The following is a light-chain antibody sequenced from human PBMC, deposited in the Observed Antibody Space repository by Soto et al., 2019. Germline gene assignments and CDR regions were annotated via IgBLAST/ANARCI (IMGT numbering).Light chain of an antibody. CDR3: QVWDSSSDHVV. Sequence: SYELTQPPSVSVAPGKTARITCGGNNIGSKSVHWYQQKPGQAPVLVIDYDSDRPSGIPERFSGSNSGNTATLTISRVEAGDEADYDCQVWDSSSDHVVFGGGTKVTVL. V-gene: IGLV3-21*04. CDR1: NIGSKS. J-gene: IGLJ2*01. CDR2: YDS.